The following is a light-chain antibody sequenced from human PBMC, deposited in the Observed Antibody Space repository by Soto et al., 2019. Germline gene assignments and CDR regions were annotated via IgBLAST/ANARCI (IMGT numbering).Light chain of an antibody. V-gene: IGLV2-8*01. J-gene: IGLJ2*01. CDR3: SSYGGSNNLV. CDR1: SNDVGGYNF. CDR2: EVN. Sequence: QSALTQPPSASGSPGQSVTISCTGTSNDVGGYNFVSWYQQHPGKAPKLMIYEVNKRPSGVPDRFSGSKSGNTASLTVSGLQAEDEADYYCSSYGGSNNLVFGGGIKLTVL.